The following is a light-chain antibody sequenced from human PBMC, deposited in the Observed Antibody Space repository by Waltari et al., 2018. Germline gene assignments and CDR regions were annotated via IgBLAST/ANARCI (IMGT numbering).Light chain of an antibody. V-gene: IGKV3-20*01. CDR3: QQYGTSLST. J-gene: IGKJ1*01. CDR1: QSVTNNY. CDR2: GAS. Sequence: ELVLTQSPGTLSLSPGERATLSCRASQSVTNNYLAWYPQKRGQAPRALIYGASSRASGVPDRFSGSGSGTDFTLTISRLEPEDFAVYYCQQYGTSLSTFGQGTRVEIK.